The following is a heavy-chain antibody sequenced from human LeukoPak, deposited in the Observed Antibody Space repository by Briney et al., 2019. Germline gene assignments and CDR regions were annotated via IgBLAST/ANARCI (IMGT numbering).Heavy chain of an antibody. Sequence: GGSLRLSCAASGFRFERAWMGWVRQAPGKGLEWVGRVKSDSEGGTVDYAAPVTGRFTVSRDDSKNTLSLQMNNLKIEDTAVYYCTVDWGSPRYYYDKVLSIPFDSWGQGILVSVSS. CDR1: GFRFERAW. V-gene: IGHV3-15*01. D-gene: IGHD3-22*01. CDR2: VKSDSEGGTV. J-gene: IGHJ4*02. CDR3: TVDWGSPRYYYDKVLSIPFDS.